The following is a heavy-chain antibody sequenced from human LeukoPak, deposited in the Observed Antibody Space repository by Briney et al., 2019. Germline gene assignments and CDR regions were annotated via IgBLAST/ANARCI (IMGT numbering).Heavy chain of an antibody. D-gene: IGHD7-27*01. CDR1: GFTFSSYW. Sequence: GSLRLSCAASGFTFSSYWMHWVRQAPGKGLVWVSRINSDGSSTSYADSVKGRFTISGDNAKNTLYLQMNSLRAEDTAVYYCAREGVTGFFPVFDYWGQGTLVTVSS. V-gene: IGHV3-74*01. CDR2: INSDGSST. J-gene: IGHJ4*02. CDR3: AREGVTGFFPVFDY.